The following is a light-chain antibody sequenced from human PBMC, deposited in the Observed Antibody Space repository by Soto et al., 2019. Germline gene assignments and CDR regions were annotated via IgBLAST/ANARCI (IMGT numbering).Light chain of an antibody. CDR2: KAS. CDR3: QHYNSYSEA. J-gene: IGKJ1*01. V-gene: IGKV1-5*03. CDR1: QTISSW. Sequence: DIQIAHSPSTLSGWGGDIVXIXCRASQTISSWLAWYQQKPGKAPKLLIYKASTLKSGVPSRFSGSGSGTEFTLTISSLQPDDFATYYCQHYNSYSEAFGQGTKVDIK.